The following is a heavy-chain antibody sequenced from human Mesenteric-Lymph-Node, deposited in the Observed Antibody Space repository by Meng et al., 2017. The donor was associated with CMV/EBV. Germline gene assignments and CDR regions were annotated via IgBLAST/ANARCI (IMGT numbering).Heavy chain of an antibody. CDR2: VYPGDSDT. CDR1: GDSFTSYW. Sequence: SCKGSGDSFTSYWIAWVRQKPGKGMEWMGIVYPGDSDTTYRPSFQGKVTISVDKSITTAYLQWSSLKASDSAIYYCARRGYSYGFDYWGQGTLVTVSS. CDR3: ARRGYSYGFDY. D-gene: IGHD5-12*01. V-gene: IGHV5-51*01. J-gene: IGHJ4*02.